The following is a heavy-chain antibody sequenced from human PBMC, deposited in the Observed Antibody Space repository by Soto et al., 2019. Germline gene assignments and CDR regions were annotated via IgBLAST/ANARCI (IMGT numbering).Heavy chain of an antibody. J-gene: IGHJ4*02. Sequence: SGMVSCKASGGTFSSYAISWVRQAPGQGLEWMGGIIPIFGTANYAQKFQGRVTITADESTSTAYMELSSLRSEDTAVYYCASFSVPGYWGQGTLVTVSS. CDR1: GGTFSSYA. CDR3: ASFSVPGY. V-gene: IGHV1-69*13. CDR2: IIPIFGTA. D-gene: IGHD6-13*01.